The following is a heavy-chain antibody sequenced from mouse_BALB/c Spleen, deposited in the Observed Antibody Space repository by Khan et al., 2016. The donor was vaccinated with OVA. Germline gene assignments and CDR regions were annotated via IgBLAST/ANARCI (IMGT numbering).Heavy chain of an antibody. CDR3: SISGKYDYDRFAY. J-gene: IGHJ3*01. CDR1: GYTFTDYN. D-gene: IGHD2-4*01. CDR2: IYPYNGGT. V-gene: IGHV1S29*02. Sequence: VQLQQSGPELVKPGASVKISCKASGYTFTDYNMHWVKQSHGKSIEWIGYIYPYNGGTGYNQTFKSKATLTVDNSSSTAYMALRSLTSEDSALYYCSISGKYDYDRFAYWGQGTLVTVSA.